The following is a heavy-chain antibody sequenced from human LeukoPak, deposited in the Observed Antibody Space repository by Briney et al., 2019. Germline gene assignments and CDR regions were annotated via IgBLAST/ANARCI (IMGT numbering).Heavy chain of an antibody. CDR3: AKDFSRGLIAAPETFDY. V-gene: IGHV3-23*01. J-gene: IGHJ4*02. CDR1: GFTFNSYA. Sequence: PGGSLRLSCAASGFTFNSYAMSWVRQAPGKGLEWVSAISGSGGSTYYADSVKGRFTISRDNSKNTLYLQMNSLRAEDTAVYYCAKDFSRGLIAAPETFDYWGQGTLVTVSS. D-gene: IGHD6-6*01. CDR2: ISGSGGST.